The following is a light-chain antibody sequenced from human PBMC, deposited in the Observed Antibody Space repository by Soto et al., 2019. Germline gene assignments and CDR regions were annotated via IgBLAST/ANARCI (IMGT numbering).Light chain of an antibody. CDR2: DAS. CDR1: QSVNSK. Sequence: EIVMTQSPATVSVSLGERATLSCRASQSVNSKLAWYQQKPGQAPRLLIYDASTRATGVPARFRASGSGTEFTLTISSLQSEDFAVYSGQQYNNWPLSFGGGTKVELK. CDR3: QQYNNWPLS. J-gene: IGKJ4*01. V-gene: IGKV3-15*01.